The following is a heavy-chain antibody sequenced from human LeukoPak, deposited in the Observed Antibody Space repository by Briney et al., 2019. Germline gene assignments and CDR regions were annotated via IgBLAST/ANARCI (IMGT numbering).Heavy chain of an antibody. CDR2: ISTDGSST. CDR1: GFTFSTYW. D-gene: IGHD2-15*01. J-gene: IGHJ4*02. Sequence: PRGSRRLSCAASGFTFSTYWMHWVRQVPGKGLVWVSRISTDGSSTTYADSVKGRFTISRDNAQNTLYLQMNSLGAEDTAVYFCARDRGYCSGGSCYLFDYWGQGTLLTVSS. CDR3: ARDRGYCSGGSCYLFDY. V-gene: IGHV3-74*01.